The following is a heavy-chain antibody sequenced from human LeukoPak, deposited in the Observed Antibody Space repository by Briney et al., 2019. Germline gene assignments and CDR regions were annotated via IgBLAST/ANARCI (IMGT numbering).Heavy chain of an antibody. Sequence: ASLKASCKASRYTFTRYGISSVRRAPGHRRKSMGWISAYNGNTNYAQKRQARVTMTPDTFTSKAYMELRSLRSGYTAVYYCARDHCSGGSCYSRAYYYYGMDVWGKGTTVTVSS. CDR1: RYTFTRYG. CDR2: ISAYNGNT. V-gene: IGHV1-18*04. CDR3: ARDHCSGGSCYSRAYYYYGMDV. J-gene: IGHJ6*04. D-gene: IGHD2-15*01.